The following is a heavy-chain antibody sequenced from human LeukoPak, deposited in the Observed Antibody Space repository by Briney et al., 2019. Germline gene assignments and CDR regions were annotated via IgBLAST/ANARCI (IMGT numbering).Heavy chain of an antibody. CDR1: GFTFGDYA. V-gene: IGHV3-49*04. D-gene: IGHD3-16*01. Sequence: GGSLRLSCTASGFTFGDYAMSWVRQAPGKGLEWIGFIRSKAYGGTTEYAASVKGRFTISRDDSKSIAYLQMNSLKTEDTAVYYCTRDRGGVFDYWGQGTLVTVSS. J-gene: IGHJ4*02. CDR2: IRSKAYGGTT. CDR3: TRDRGGVFDY.